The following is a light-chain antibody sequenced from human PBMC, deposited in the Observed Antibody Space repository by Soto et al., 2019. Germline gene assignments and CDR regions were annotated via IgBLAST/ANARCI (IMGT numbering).Light chain of an antibody. CDR1: QSVSSSS. J-gene: IGKJ4*01. CDR3: QQYGTSALT. Sequence: SVFTHSPGTLSLSPGERATLSCRASQSVSSSSLTWYQQRPGQPPRLLIYGTSTRAAGISDRFSGSGSGTDFTLTIYRLETGDSAVYYCQQYGTSALTFGGGTKV. V-gene: IGKV3-20*01. CDR2: GTS.